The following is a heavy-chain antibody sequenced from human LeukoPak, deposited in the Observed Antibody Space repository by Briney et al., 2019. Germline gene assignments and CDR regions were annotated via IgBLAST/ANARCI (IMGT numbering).Heavy chain of an antibody. CDR1: GGSISSGGYY. Sequence: SETLSLTCTVSGGSISSGGYYWSWIRQHPGKGLEWIGYIYYSGSTYYNPSLKSRVTISVDTSKNQFSLKLSSVTAADTAVYYCARSEGRYGDYDYWGQGTLVTVSS. V-gene: IGHV4-31*03. J-gene: IGHJ4*02. D-gene: IGHD4-17*01. CDR2: IYYSGST. CDR3: ARSEGRYGDYDY.